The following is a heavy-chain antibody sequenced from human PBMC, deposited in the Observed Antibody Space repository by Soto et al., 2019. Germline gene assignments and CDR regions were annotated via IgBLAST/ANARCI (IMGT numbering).Heavy chain of an antibody. CDR2: ISWNSGNK. J-gene: IGHJ6*02. CDR3: AKEAGLVRFFDWLSNGLDV. V-gene: IGHV3-9*01. D-gene: IGHD3-9*01. Sequence: EVQLVESGGDLVQPGRSLRLSCAASGFTFDDYAMHWVRQAPGKGLEWVSGISWNSGNKGYADSVKGRFTIFRDNAKNFLYLEMNSLRAEDTALYYCAKEAGLVRFFDWLSNGLDVWGQGTAVTVS. CDR1: GFTFDDYA.